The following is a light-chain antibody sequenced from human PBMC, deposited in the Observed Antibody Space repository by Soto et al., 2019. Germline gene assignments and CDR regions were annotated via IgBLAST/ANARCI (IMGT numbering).Light chain of an antibody. CDR3: QQLHGYPIT. V-gene: IGKV1-5*01. CDR2: AAS. CDR1: QTISSW. Sequence: DIQMTQSPSTLSVSVGDRVTVTCRASQTISSWLAWYQQKPGKAPKLLIYAASNFQSGVPSRFSGSGSGTHFTLTISSLQPEDFATYYCQQLHGYPITFGQGTRLEIK. J-gene: IGKJ5*01.